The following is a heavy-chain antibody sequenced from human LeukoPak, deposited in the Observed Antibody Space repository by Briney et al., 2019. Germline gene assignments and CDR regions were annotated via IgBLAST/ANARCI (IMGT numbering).Heavy chain of an antibody. V-gene: IGHV4-4*07. CDR2: ISTSGST. Sequence: SETLSLTCTVSGDSISGFYWSWIRHPAGKGLQWIGRISTSGSTNYHPSLESRVTMSVYRSTNEFSLTVRSVTAADTALYYCARGLPSYGDYVDYYFYMDVWGKGTTVTVSS. CDR3: ARGLPSYGDYVDYYFYMDV. CDR1: GDSISGFY. J-gene: IGHJ6*03. D-gene: IGHD4-17*01.